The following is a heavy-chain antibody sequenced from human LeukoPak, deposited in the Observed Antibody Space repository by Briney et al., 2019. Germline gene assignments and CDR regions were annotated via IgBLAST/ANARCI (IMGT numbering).Heavy chain of an antibody. CDR3: ARFIVGATPDAFDI. J-gene: IGHJ3*02. V-gene: IGHV1-2*06. Sequence: ASVKVSCKASGYTFTGYYMHWVRQAPGQGLGWMGRINPNSGGTNYAQKFQGRVTMTRDTSISTAYMELSRLRSDDTAVYYCARFIVGATPDAFDIWGQGTMVTVSS. CDR1: GYTFTGYY. D-gene: IGHD1-26*01. CDR2: INPNSGGT.